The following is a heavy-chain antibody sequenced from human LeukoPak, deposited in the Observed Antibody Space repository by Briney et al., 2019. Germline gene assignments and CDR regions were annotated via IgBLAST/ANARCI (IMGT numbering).Heavy chain of an antibody. V-gene: IGHV3-33*01. Sequence: PGGSLSLSCAASGFTLSSYGMHWVRQAPGKGLEWVAVLWFDGSEKYYAESVKGRITISRDKSKNTLYLQMNSLRAEDTTLYYCARDPWLTGEVYYFDYWGQGTLVTVSS. CDR1: GFTLSSYG. CDR2: LWFDGSEK. D-gene: IGHD7-27*01. CDR3: ARDPWLTGEVYYFDY. J-gene: IGHJ4*02.